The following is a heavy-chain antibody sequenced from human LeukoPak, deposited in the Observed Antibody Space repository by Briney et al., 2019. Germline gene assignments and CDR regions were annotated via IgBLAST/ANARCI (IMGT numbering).Heavy chain of an antibody. CDR3: ARGNKAAYGMDV. CDR2: INHSGST. V-gene: IGHV4-34*01. J-gene: IGHJ6*02. D-gene: IGHD6-25*01. Sequence: PSETLSLTCAVYGGSFSGYYWSWIRQPPGKGLEWIGEINHSGSTNYNPSLKSRVTMSVDTSKNQFSLKLSSVTAADTAVYYCARGNKAAYGMDVWGQGTTVTVSS. CDR1: GGSFSGYY.